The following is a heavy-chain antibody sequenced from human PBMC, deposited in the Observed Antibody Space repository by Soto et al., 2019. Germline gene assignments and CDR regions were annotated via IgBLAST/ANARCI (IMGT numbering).Heavy chain of an antibody. CDR2: INPNSGGT. D-gene: IGHD2-2*01. Sequence: ASVKVSCKASGYTFTGYYMHWVRQAPGQGLEWMGGINPNSGGTNYAQKFQGWVTMTRDTSISTAYMELSRLGSDDTAVHYCARGVVPAAMDFDYWGQGTLVTVSS. J-gene: IGHJ4*02. CDR3: ARGVVPAAMDFDY. V-gene: IGHV1-2*04. CDR1: GYTFTGYY.